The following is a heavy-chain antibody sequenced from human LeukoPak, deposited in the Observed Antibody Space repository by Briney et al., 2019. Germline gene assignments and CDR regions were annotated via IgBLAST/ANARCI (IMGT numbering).Heavy chain of an antibody. CDR1: GYTFTGYY. D-gene: IGHD3-9*01. J-gene: IGHJ6*02. Sequence: ASVKVSCKVSGYTFTGYYMHWVRQAPGQGLEWMGWINPNSGGTNYAQKFQGRVTMTRDTSISTGYMELSRVRSGVTAVYYCARGPDFYDILTGTGTYYYGRDVWGQGTTVTVSS. CDR2: INPNSGGT. CDR3: ARGPDFYDILTGTGTYYYGRDV. V-gene: IGHV1-2*02.